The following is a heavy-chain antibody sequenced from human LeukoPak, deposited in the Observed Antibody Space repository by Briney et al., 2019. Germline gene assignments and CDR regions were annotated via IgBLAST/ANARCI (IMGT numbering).Heavy chain of an antibody. Sequence: GGSLRLSCAASGFTFSSYAMHWVRQTPGKGLEWVALTSSDGRDQYYADFVKGRFTISKDESKNTLYLQMNSLKIEDTAVYYCARGSVGTPPPFDFWGQGTLVTVSS. J-gene: IGHJ4*02. CDR3: ARGSVGTPPPFDF. D-gene: IGHD2-15*01. V-gene: IGHV3-30*04. CDR2: TSSDGRDQ. CDR1: GFTFSSYA.